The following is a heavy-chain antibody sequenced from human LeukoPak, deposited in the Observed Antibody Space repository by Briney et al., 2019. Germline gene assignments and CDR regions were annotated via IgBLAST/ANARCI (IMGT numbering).Heavy chain of an antibody. Sequence: SETLSLTCAVYGGSFSGYYWSWTRQPPGKGLEWIGEINHSGSTNYNPSLKSRVTISVDTSKNQFSLKLSSVTAADTAVYYCATISSGRYRPALSWGQGTLVTVSS. J-gene: IGHJ5*02. CDR3: ATISSGRYRPALS. V-gene: IGHV4-34*01. D-gene: IGHD6-19*01. CDR2: INHSGST. CDR1: GGSFSGYY.